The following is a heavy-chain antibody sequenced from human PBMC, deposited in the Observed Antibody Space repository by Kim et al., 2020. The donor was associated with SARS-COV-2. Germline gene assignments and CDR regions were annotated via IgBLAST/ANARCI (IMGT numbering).Heavy chain of an antibody. V-gene: IGHV3-30*04. J-gene: IGHJ6*02. CDR3: ARSNRGSYYYGMDV. CDR2: ISYDGSNK. CDR1: GFTFSSYA. D-gene: IGHD5-12*01. Sequence: GGSLRLSCAASGFTFSSYAMHWVRQAPGKGLEWVSVISYDGSNKYYADSVKGRFTISRDNSKNTLYLQMNSLRAEDTAVYYCARSNRGSYYYGMDVWGQGTTVTVSS.